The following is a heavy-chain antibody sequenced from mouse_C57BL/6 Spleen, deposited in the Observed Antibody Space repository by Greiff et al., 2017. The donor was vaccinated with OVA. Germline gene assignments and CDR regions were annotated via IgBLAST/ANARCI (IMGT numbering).Heavy chain of an antibody. J-gene: IGHJ1*01. CDR3: ARLDYYYGSSYVYFDV. D-gene: IGHD1-1*01. Sequence: EVQLQQSGPELVKPGASVKIPCKASGYTFTDYNMDWVKQSHGKSLEWIGDINPNNGGTIYNQKFKGKATLTVDKSSSTAYMELRSLTSENTAVYYCARLDYYYGSSYVYFDVWGAGTTVTVSS. CDR1: GYTFTDYN. CDR2: INPNNGGT. V-gene: IGHV1-18*01.